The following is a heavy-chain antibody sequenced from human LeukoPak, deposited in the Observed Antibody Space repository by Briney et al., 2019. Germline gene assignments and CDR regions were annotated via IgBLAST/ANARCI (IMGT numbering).Heavy chain of an antibody. V-gene: IGHV1-24*01. CDR2: FDLEDGET. J-gene: IGHJ4*02. CDR1: GYTLSELS. CDR3: AAGEVGQLFDY. Sequence: GASVKVSCKVSGYTLSELSMHWVRQAPGKGLEWMGGFDLEDGETIYVQKFQGRVTMTEDTSTDTAYMELSSQRSDDTAVYFCAAGEVGQLFDYWGQGTLVTVSS. D-gene: IGHD5-24*01.